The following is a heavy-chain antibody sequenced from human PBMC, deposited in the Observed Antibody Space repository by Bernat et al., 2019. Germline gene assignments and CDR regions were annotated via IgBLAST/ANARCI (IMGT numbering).Heavy chain of an antibody. CDR3: TRSFCSGGSCFDY. CDR1: GFTFSSYW. Sequence: EVQLVESGGGLVQPGGSLRLSCVGSGFTFSSYWMYWVRQAPGKGLVWVSRINSDGSSASYADFVKGRFTISRDNAKKTLYLQMNSLRDEDTAVYHCTRSFCSGGSCFDYWGQGILVTVSS. CDR2: INSDGSSA. V-gene: IGHV3-74*01. D-gene: IGHD2-15*01. J-gene: IGHJ4*02.